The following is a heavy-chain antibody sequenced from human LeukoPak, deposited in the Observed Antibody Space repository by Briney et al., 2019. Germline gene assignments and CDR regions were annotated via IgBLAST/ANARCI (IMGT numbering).Heavy chain of an antibody. CDR3: TRDLSVYEMNDY. J-gene: IGHJ4*02. CDR2: VHSSGGT. CDR1: RGSISSGSYY. D-gene: IGHD5/OR15-5a*01. V-gene: IGHV4-61*02. Sequence: SQTLSLTCTVSRGSISSGSYYWSWIRQPAGKGLEWIGRVHSSGGTNYNPSLKSRVSISVDTSKNQFSLKLSSVTAADTAVYYCTRDLSVYEMNDYWGQGTLVTVSS.